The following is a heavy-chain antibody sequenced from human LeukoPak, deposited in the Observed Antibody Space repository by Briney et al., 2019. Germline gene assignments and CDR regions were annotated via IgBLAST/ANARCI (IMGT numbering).Heavy chain of an antibody. V-gene: IGHV4-39*01. CDR3: ARRNYYYGMDV. CDR2: ISYSGST. Sequence: SETLSLTCTVSGGSISSSSHYWDWIRQPPGKGLEWIVSISYSGSTYYNPSLKSRVTISVDTSKNQFSLNLTSVTAADTAVYYCARRNYYYGMDVWGQGTTVTVSS. J-gene: IGHJ6*02. CDR1: GGSISSSSHY.